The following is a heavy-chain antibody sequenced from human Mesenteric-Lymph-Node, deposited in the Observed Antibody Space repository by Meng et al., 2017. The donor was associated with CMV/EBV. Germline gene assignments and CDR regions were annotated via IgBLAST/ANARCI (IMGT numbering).Heavy chain of an antibody. CDR1: GDSISNDKW. CDR3: ARGGDWQFDY. D-gene: IGHD3-9*01. V-gene: IGHV4-4*02. J-gene: IGHJ4*02. CDR2: IHHRKGA. Sequence: SETLSLTCTVSGDSISNDKWWSWVRQSPGEGLEWIGEIHHRKGANYNPSLKSRITMSVDKSKNQFSLKLTSVTAADTAVYYCARGGDWQFDYWGQGALVTVSS.